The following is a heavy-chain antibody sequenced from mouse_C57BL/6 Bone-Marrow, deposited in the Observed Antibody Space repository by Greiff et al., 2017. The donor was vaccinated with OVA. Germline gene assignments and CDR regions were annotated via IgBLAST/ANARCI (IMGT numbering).Heavy chain of an antibody. CDR1: DYTFTSYW. CDR2: IYPGSGST. D-gene: IGHD4-1*01. Sequence: VQLQQPGAELVKPGASVKMSCKASDYTFTSYWITWVKQRPGQGLEWIGDIYPGSGSTNYNEKFKSKATLTVDTSSSTAYLQLSSLTSEDTAVYYCARWVNWYWYFDVWGTGTTVTVSS. CDR3: ARWVNWYWYFDV. V-gene: IGHV1-55*01. J-gene: IGHJ1*03.